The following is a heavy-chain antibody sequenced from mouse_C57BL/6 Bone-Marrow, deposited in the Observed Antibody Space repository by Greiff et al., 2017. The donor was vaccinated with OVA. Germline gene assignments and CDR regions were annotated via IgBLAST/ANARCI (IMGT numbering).Heavy chain of an antibody. CDR3: AREVPYYFDD. J-gene: IGHJ2*01. CDR1: GYTFTDYY. D-gene: IGHD2-14*01. Sequence: VQLQQSGAELVRPGASVKLSCTASGYTFTDYYINWVKQRPGQGLEWFARILPGSGNTYYNEKFKGKASLTADKSSITAYMQLSSLTSEDSAVYFCAREVPYYFDDWGQGTTLTVSS. CDR2: ILPGSGNT. V-gene: IGHV1-76*01.